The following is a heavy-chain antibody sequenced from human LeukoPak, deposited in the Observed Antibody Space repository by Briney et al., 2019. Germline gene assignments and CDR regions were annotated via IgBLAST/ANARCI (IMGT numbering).Heavy chain of an antibody. D-gene: IGHD5-12*01. CDR1: GGSISSGTYS. J-gene: IGHJ4*02. Sequence: PSETLSLTCAVPGGSISSGTYSWNWIRQPPGKGLEWVGYIFHSGSTYYSPSLKSRVTISVDTSQTQFSLKLSSVTAADTAMYYCARGYSDYPYFFDSWGQGALVTVSS. CDR3: ARGYSDYPYFFDS. CDR2: IFHSGST. V-gene: IGHV4-30-2*01.